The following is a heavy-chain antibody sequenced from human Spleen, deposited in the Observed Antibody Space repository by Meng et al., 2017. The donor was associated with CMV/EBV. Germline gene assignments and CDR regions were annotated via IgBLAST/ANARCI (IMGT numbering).Heavy chain of an antibody. Sequence: YGGSFSDYYWSWIRQPPGKGLEWIGEINHSSITNYNPSLKSRVTISVDKSKNQFSLKLTSVTAADTAVYYCAREWFYGSGSYGFDYWGQGTLVTVSS. V-gene: IGHV4-34*01. D-gene: IGHD3-10*01. J-gene: IGHJ4*02. CDR2: INHSSIT. CDR3: AREWFYGSGSYGFDY. CDR1: GGSFSDYY.